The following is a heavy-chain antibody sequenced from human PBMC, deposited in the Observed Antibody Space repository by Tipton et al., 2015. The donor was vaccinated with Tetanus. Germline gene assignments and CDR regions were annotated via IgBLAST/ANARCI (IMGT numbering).Heavy chain of an antibody. CDR3: ARIHEFWSGYFDF. J-gene: IGHJ4*02. V-gene: IGHV4-59*02. CDR1: GDSVSGYY. Sequence: GLVKPSETLSLTCTVSGDSVSGYYWSWIRQLPGKGLEWVGYVYYTGDTNYNPSPKSRVTISIDRSDNQISVKTTSVTAADTAVYYCARIHEFWSGYFDFWGQGALVTVSP. CDR2: VYYTGDT. D-gene: IGHD3-3*01.